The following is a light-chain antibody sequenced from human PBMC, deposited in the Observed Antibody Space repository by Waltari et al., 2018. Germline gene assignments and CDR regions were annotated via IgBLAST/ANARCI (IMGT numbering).Light chain of an antibody. CDR3: QAYDSGAVV. Sequence: SFELTQPPSVSVSPGQTSTLSCSGFLLGQNSACWYQQRPGKSPVLVVYQDNKRPSGIPERFSGSNSGNTATLTISGTQALDEADYYCQAYDSGAVVFGGGTKLTVL. J-gene: IGLJ3*02. CDR2: QDN. CDR1: LLGQNS. V-gene: IGLV3-1*01.